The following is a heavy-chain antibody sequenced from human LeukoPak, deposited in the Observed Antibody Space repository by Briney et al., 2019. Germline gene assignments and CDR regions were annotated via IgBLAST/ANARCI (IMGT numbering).Heavy chain of an antibody. D-gene: IGHD3-3*01. CDR1: GFTFSSYW. Sequence: PGGSLRLSCAASGFTFSSYWMSWVRQAPGKGLEWVANIKQDGSEKYYVDSVKGRFTISRDSAKNSLYLQMNSLRAEDTAVYYCASFRSSGPYYYYYGMDVWGQGTTVTVSS. CDR3: ASFRSSGPYYYYYGMDV. CDR2: IKQDGSEK. V-gene: IGHV3-7*01. J-gene: IGHJ6*02.